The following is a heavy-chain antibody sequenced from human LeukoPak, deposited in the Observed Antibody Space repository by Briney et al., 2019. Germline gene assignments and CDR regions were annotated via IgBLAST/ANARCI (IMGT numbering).Heavy chain of an antibody. CDR2: IYHSGST. V-gene: IGHV4-4*02. CDR1: GGSISSSNW. J-gene: IGHJ6*03. CDR3: ARVGGYDYLVAFPYYYYYYMDV. Sequence: TSGTLSLTCAVSGGSISSSNWWGWVRQPPGKGLEWIGEIYHSGSTNYNPSLKSRVTISVDKSKNQFSLKLSSVTAADTAVYYCARVGGYDYLVAFPYYYYYYMDVWGKGTTVTASS. D-gene: IGHD5-12*01.